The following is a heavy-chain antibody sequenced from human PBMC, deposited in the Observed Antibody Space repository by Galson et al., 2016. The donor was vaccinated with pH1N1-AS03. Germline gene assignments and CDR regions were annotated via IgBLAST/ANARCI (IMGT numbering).Heavy chain of an antibody. V-gene: IGHV3-74*01. CDR2: ITSDGSTT. Sequence: SLRLSCATSGFTFSTYWMHWARQVPGKGLVWVSCITSDGSTTFYAESVKGRFTIPRDNAKNSLYLQMNSLRGEDRAVYYCARESPLNYYLDLWGRGTLVTVSS. CDR3: ARESPLNYYLDL. D-gene: IGHD1-7*01. CDR1: GFTFSTYW. J-gene: IGHJ2*01.